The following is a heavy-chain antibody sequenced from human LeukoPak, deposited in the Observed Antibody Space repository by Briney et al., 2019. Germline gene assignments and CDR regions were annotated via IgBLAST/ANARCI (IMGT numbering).Heavy chain of an antibody. D-gene: IGHD3-22*01. J-gene: IGHJ4*02. CDR1: GFTFGAYT. V-gene: IGHV3-21*01. CDR3: ARDFFHSSDSRPFDY. CDR2: IFSRSESI. Sequence: GGSLRLSCAASGFTFGAYTINWVRQAPGKGLEWVSCIFSRSESILYADSVKGRFTISGDNAKNSLYLQMDSLRVEDTAVYYCARDFFHSSDSRPFDYWGQGTLVTVSS.